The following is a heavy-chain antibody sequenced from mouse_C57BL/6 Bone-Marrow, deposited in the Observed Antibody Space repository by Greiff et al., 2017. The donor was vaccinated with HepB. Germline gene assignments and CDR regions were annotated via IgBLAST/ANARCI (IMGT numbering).Heavy chain of an antibody. J-gene: IGHJ2*01. CDR1: GYTFTDYY. D-gene: IGHD1-1*01. CDR3: ARLYYYGSPYYFDY. V-gene: IGHV1-26*01. Sequence: VQLQQSGPELVKPGASVKISCKASGYTFTDYYMNWVKQSHGKSLEWIGDINPNNGGTSYNQKFKGKATLTVDKSSSTAYMELRSLTSEDSAVYYCARLYYYGSPYYFDYWGQGTTLTVSS. CDR2: INPNNGGT.